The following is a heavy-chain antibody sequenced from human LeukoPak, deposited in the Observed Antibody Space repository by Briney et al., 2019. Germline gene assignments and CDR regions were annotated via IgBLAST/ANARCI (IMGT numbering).Heavy chain of an antibody. CDR2: IYYSGST. CDR1: GGSISSSTYY. Sequence: SETLSLTCTVSGGSISSSTYYWGWIRQPPGKGLEWIGSIYYSGSTYYNPSLKSRVTISVDTSKNQFSLKLSSVTAADTAVYYCARSQYSTSWYYWGQGTLVTVSS. V-gene: IGHV4-39*01. J-gene: IGHJ4*02. D-gene: IGHD6-13*01. CDR3: ARSQYSTSWYY.